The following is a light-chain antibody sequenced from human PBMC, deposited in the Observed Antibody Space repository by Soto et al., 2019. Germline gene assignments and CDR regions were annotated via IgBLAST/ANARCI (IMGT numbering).Light chain of an antibody. V-gene: IGKV4-1*01. Sequence: DIVMTQSPDSLAVSLGERATINCKSSQSVLYSSNNKNYLAWYQHKPGQPPKLLIYWASTRESGVPDRFSGSGSGTDFTLTISSLQAEDGAVYYCQQYYGTRGAFGQGTKVEIK. CDR1: QSVLYSSNNKNY. J-gene: IGKJ1*01. CDR2: WAS. CDR3: QQYYGTRGA.